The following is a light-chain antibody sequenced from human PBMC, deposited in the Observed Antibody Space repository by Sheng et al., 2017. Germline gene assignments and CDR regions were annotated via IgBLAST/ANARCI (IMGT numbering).Light chain of an antibody. CDR2: AAS. CDR1: ESVAGN. J-gene: IGKJ1*01. CDR3: QQYADSPET. V-gene: IGKV3-15*01. Sequence: KVMTQSPATLSASPGETATLSCRASESVAGNLAWYQQKPGQAPRLLLYAASTRATGIPARFSGSGSGTEFTFTITRLEPEDFAVYYCQQYADSPETFGQGTKLEIK.